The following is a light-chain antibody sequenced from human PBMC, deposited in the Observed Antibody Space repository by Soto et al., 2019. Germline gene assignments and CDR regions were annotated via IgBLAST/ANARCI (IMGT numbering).Light chain of an antibody. CDR1: SSDVGSYNL. CDR3: CSYAGSHYV. Sequence: QSVLTQPASVSGSPGQSFTISCTGTSSDVGSYNLVSWYQQHPGKAPKLMIYEGSKRPSGVSNRFSGSKSGNTASLTISGLQAEDEADYYCCSYAGSHYVFGTGTKVTVL. V-gene: IGLV2-23*01. J-gene: IGLJ1*01. CDR2: EGS.